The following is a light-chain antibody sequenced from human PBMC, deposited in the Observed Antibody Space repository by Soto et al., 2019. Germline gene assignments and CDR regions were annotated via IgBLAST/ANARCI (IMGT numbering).Light chain of an antibody. CDR1: SSNIGKNY. CDR3: SVWDANLSAWV. V-gene: IGLV1-47*01. Sequence: QSVLTQPPSASGTPGQRVTISCSGSSSNIGKNYVYWYQQLPGRAPKLLIYRNTQRPSGVPDQFSGSKSGTSASLAISGLRSEGEADYYCSVWDANLSAWVFGGGTKLTVL. J-gene: IGLJ3*02. CDR2: RNT.